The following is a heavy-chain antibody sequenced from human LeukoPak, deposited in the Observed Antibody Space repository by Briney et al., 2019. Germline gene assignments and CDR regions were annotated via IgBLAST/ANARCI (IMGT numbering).Heavy chain of an antibody. J-gene: IGHJ6*03. CDR1: GYTFTSYD. V-gene: IGHV1-8*01. Sequence: ASVKVSCKASGYTFTSYDMNWVRQATGQGLEWMGWMNPNSGNTGYAQKFQGRVTITRNTSISTAYMELSSLRPEDTAVYYCARGGILTGYSRYYYYYMDVWGKGTTVTVSS. CDR3: ARGGILTGYSRYYYYYMDV. CDR2: MNPNSGNT. D-gene: IGHD3-9*01.